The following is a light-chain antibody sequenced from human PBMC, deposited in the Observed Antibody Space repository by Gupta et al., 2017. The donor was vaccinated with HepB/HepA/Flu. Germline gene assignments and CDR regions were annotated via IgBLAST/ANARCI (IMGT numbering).Light chain of an antibody. CDR1: QSISSY. V-gene: IGKV1-39*01. Sequence: IEMTHSSCSLSASVGDRVTIACRASQSISSYLNVYQQKPGKAPKLLIYAASSLQSGGPSRFSGSGSGTEFTLTISSLQPEDFATYYCQQSDSTPPWTFGQGTKVEIK. J-gene: IGKJ1*01. CDR3: QQSDSTPPWT. CDR2: AAS.